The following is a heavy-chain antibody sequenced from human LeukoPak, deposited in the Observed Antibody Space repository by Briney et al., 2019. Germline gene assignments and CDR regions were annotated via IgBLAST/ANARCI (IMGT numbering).Heavy chain of an antibody. D-gene: IGHD3-22*01. CDR1: GFTFRSYS. CDR3: ARDAVVETFHY. J-gene: IGHJ4*02. CDR2: ISSSSSYI. Sequence: KPGGSLSLSCAASGFTFRSYSMNWVRQAPGKGVEWGSSISSSSSYIYYADSVKGRFTISRDNAKNSLYVQMNSLRAEDTVVYYCARDAVVETFHYWGQGTLVTVSS. V-gene: IGHV3-21*03.